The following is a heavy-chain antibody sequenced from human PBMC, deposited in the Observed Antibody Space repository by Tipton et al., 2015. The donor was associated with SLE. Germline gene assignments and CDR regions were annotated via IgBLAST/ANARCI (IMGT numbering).Heavy chain of an antibody. Sequence: GSLRLSCAASGFTFSNYAMSWVRQAPGKGVEWVSAITGSGDRTYYIDSVKGRFTISRDNSKNSLYLQMNGLRAEDTAVYYCARSPVDYWNGYSAWGQGTLVAVSS. V-gene: IGHV3-23*01. CDR3: ARSPVDYWNGYSA. J-gene: IGHJ4*02. CDR2: ITGSGDRT. D-gene: IGHD3-3*01. CDR1: GFTFSNYA.